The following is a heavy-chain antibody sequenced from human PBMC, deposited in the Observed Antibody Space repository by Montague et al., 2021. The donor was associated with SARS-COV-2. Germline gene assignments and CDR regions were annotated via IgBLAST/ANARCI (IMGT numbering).Heavy chain of an antibody. CDR2: VNQSGTT. CDR1: GASISSRSYY. CDR3: ARGRRPVVVPGAGRAGRAFDI. Sequence: SETLSLTCTVSGASISSRSYYWSWIRQPPGKGLEWIGEVNQSGTTIYNPSVKSGVTISEDASKNQFYLRLNSVTAADTAVYYCARGRRPVVVPGAGRAGRAFDIWGQGTMVTVSS. D-gene: IGHD2-2*01. V-gene: IGHV4-39*07. J-gene: IGHJ3*02.